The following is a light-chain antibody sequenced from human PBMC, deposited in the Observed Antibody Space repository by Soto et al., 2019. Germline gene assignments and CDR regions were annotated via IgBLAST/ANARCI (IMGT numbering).Light chain of an antibody. CDR1: SSDVGGYNY. Sequence: QSALTQPASVSGSPGQSITISCTGTSSDVGGYNYVSWYQQHPGKAPKLMIYDVSNRPSGVSNRFSGSKSGNTASLTISGLQAGDEADYYCSSYTSSGTWVFGGGTKLTVL. CDR2: DVS. V-gene: IGLV2-14*01. J-gene: IGLJ3*02. CDR3: SSYTSSGTWV.